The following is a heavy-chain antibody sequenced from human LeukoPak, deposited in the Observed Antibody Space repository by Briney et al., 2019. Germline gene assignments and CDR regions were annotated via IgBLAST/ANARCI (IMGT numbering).Heavy chain of an antibody. CDR2: IYYTGST. J-gene: IGHJ4*02. V-gene: IGHV4-39*07. Sequence: SETLSLTCTVSGGSISSSSYYWGWIRQPPGKGLEWIGSIYYTGSTYYNPSLKSRVTISVDTSKNQFSLKLSSVTAADTAVYYCARRHYGSGSSHFDYWGQGTLVTVSS. CDR3: ARRHYGSGSSHFDY. D-gene: IGHD3-10*01. CDR1: GGSISSSSYY.